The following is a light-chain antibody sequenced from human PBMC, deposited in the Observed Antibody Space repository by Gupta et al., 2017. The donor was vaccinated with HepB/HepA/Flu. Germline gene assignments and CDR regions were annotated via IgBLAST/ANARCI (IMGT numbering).Light chain of an antibody. Sequence: EIVLTQSPATLSLSPGERATLSCRASQSVSSYLAWYQQKPGQAPRLLIYDASNRATGIPARFSGSGYGTDFTLTISSRELEDFAVYYCQQRSNWPPSSFGQGTKMEIK. CDR2: DAS. V-gene: IGKV3-11*01. J-gene: IGKJ2*04. CDR3: QQRSNWPPSS. CDR1: QSVSSY.